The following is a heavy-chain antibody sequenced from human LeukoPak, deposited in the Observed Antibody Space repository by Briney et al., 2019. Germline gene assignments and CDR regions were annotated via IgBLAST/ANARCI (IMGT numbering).Heavy chain of an antibody. D-gene: IGHD2-2*01. CDR3: ARDPGEVVPAAIDY. V-gene: IGHV1-2*02. J-gene: IGHJ4*02. Sequence: ASVKVSCKASGGTFTGYYMHWVRQAPGQGLEWMGWINPNSGGTNYAQKFQGRVTMTRDTSISTAYMELSRLRSDDTAVYYCARDPGEVVPAAIDYWGQGTLVTVSS. CDR2: INPNSGGT. CDR1: GGTFTGYY.